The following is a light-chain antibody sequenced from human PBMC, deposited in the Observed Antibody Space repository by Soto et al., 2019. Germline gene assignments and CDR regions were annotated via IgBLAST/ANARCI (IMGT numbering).Light chain of an antibody. CDR1: QSVANN. V-gene: IGKV3-15*01. J-gene: IGKJ1*01. CDR2: GAS. CDR3: QQYNQWPRT. Sequence: EIVMTQSPATLSVSPGERATLSCRASQSVANNLAWYQQRPGQAPRLLISGASTRATGIAARFSGSGSGTDFILSISSLQSEDFAVYFCQQYNQWPRTFGQGTKVDIK.